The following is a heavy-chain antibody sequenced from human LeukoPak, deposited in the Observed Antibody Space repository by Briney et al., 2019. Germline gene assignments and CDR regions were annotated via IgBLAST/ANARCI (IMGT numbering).Heavy chain of an antibody. CDR1: GFTFSSHW. V-gene: IGHV3-7*01. CDR2: IKRDGNEK. CDR3: ARPITVSGATDGFDI. Sequence: PGGSLRLSCAASGFTFSSHWMNWVRQAPGKGLEWVANIKRDGNEKYYVDSVKGRFTISRDNAKNSLYLQMDSLRVEDTAVYYCARPITVSGATDGFDIWGQGTMVTVSS. J-gene: IGHJ3*02. D-gene: IGHD3-3*01.